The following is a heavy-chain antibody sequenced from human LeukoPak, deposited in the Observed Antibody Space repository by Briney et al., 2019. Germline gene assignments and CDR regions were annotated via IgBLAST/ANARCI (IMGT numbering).Heavy chain of an antibody. V-gene: IGHV3-7*01. Sequence: GGSLRLSCAASGFTFSSYWMSWVRQAPGKGLEWVANIKQDGSEKYYVDSVKGRFTISRDNAKNSLYLQMNSLRAEDTAVYYCAREACNGNSCYLLDYWGQGTLVTVSS. CDR1: GFTFSSYW. D-gene: IGHD2-15*01. CDR3: AREACNGNSCYLLDY. J-gene: IGHJ4*02. CDR2: IKQDGSEK.